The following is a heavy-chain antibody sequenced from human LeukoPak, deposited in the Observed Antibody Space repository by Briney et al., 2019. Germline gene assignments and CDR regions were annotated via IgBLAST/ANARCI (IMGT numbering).Heavy chain of an antibody. CDR3: ARSIAVAGSWAFDI. V-gene: IGHV4-39*01. J-gene: IGHJ3*02. D-gene: IGHD6-19*01. CDR1: GGSISSSSYY. CDR2: IYYSGST. Sequence: PSETLSLTCTVSGGSISSSSYYWGWIRQPPGKGLEWIGSIYYSGSTYYNPSLKSRVTISVDTSKNQFSLKLSSVTAADTAVYYCARSIAVAGSWAFDIWGQGTMVTVSS.